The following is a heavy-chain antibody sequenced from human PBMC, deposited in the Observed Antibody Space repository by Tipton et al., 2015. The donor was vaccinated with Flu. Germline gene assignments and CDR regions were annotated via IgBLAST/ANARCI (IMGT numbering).Heavy chain of an antibody. Sequence: TLSLTCSVSGASVSGYYFSWFRQPPGKGLEWIGHIVSRGFTNSYPPLKSRVAISVDTSKNQLSLSLTSVTTADTAVYYCARRGFRGSSYEDWGQGTLVTVSS. CDR1: GASVSGYY. V-gene: IGHV4-59*02. CDR2: IVSRGFT. CDR3: ARRGFRGSSYED. D-gene: IGHD3-10*01. J-gene: IGHJ4*02.